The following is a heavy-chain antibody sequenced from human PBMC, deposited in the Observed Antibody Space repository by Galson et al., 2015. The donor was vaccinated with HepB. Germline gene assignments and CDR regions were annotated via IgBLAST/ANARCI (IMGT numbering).Heavy chain of an antibody. CDR3: ATRERYDSRAFDY. J-gene: IGHJ4*02. V-gene: IGHV4-30-4*01. CDR1: GGSISSGDYY. Sequence: TLSLTCTVSGGSISSGDYYWSWIRQPPGKGLEWIGYIYYSGSTYYNPSLKSRVTISVDTSKNQFSLKLSSVTAADTAVYYCATRERYDSRAFDYWGQGTLVTVSS. D-gene: IGHD3-22*01. CDR2: IYYSGST.